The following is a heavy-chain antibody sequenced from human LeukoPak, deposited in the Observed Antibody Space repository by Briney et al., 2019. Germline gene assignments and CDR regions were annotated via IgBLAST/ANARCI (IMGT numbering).Heavy chain of an antibody. V-gene: IGHV3-9*01. J-gene: IGHJ4*02. CDR2: TRWNSNSI. CDR3: AKDMAPRDIVPTIRPAAFDC. Sequence: PGRSLRLSCAASGFAFDDYAMHWVRLVTGKGLEWVSGTRWNSNSIAYADSVKGRFTISRDNAKKSLYLQMNSLKTEDTALYYCAKDMAPRDIVPTIRPAAFDCWGQGTLVTVSS. D-gene: IGHD5-12*01. CDR1: GFAFDDYA.